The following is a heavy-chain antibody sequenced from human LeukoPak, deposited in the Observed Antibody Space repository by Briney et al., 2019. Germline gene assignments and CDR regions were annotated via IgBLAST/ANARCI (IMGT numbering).Heavy chain of an antibody. CDR1: GFTFSSYW. J-gene: IGHJ4*03. Sequence: GGSLRHSCAASGFTFSSYWMSWVRQAPGKGLEWVANIKQDGSEKYYVDSVKGRFTISRDNAKNSLYLQMNSLRAEDTAVYYCARRRYSGSSQHFDYWGKGTTVTVSS. V-gene: IGHV3-7*01. CDR2: IKQDGSEK. CDR3: ARRRYSGSSQHFDY. D-gene: IGHD1-26*01.